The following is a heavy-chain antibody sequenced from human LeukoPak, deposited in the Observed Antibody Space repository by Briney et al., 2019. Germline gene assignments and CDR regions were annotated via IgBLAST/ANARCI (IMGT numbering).Heavy chain of an antibody. J-gene: IGHJ4*01. V-gene: IGHV3-9*01. CDR1: GFTFDDYA. Sequence: GGSLRLSCAASGFTFDDYAMHWVRQVPGKGLEWVSGISWNSGSQSYADSVKGRFSISRDNGENTLYLQMNSLRVEDTAVYYCARGPGSSGGAYVGDYWGHGTLVTVSS. CDR3: ARGPGSSGGAYVGDY. D-gene: IGHD3-22*01. CDR2: ISWNSGSQ.